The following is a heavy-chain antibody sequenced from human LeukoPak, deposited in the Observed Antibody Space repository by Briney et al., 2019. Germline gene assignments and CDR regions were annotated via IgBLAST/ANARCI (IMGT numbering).Heavy chain of an antibody. Sequence: PGGALRLSCAASLFTFSDSFMNWIRQAPRKGREWLSYISHSGSNLDYAESVRGRFTISRDNANHSLYLQINSLRAEDTAVYYCARGDSSGVPDYWGQGTLVTVSS. J-gene: IGHJ4*02. D-gene: IGHD3-22*01. CDR1: LFTFSDSF. V-gene: IGHV3-11*01. CDR3: ARGDSSGVPDY. CDR2: ISHSGSNL.